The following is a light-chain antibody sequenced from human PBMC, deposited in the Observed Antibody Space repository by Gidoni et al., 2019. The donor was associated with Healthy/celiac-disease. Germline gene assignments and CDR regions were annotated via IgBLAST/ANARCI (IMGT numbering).Light chain of an antibody. V-gene: IGKV4-1*01. CDR1: QSVLYSSNNKNY. CDR3: QQHYSTPLT. J-gene: IGKJ3*01. Sequence: DIVMTQSPDSLAVSLGERATINCKSSQSVLYSSNNKNYLAWYQQKPGQPPKLLIYWASTRESGVPDRFSGSGSGTEFTLTISSLQAEDVAVYYCQQHYSTPLTFGPGTKVDIK. CDR2: WAS.